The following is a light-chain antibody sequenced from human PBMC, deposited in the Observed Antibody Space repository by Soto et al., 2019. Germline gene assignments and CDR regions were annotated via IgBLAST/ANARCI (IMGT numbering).Light chain of an antibody. J-gene: IGLJ2*01. V-gene: IGLV2-8*01. CDR3: SSYAGSNNLG. CDR2: EVS. CDR1: SSDVGGYNY. Sequence: QSALTQPACVSGSPGQSITISCTGTSSDVGGYNYVSWYQQHPGKAPRLLIYEVSKRPSGVPDRFSGSKSGNTASLTVSGLQAEDEADYYCSSYAGSNNLGFGGGTKLTVL.